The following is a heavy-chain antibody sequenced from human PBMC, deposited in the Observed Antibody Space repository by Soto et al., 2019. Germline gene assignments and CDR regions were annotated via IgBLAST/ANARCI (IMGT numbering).Heavy chain of an antibody. V-gene: IGHV3-23*01. CDR3: AKPSPVMITFGGVIADDY. D-gene: IGHD3-16*02. Sequence: PGGSLRLSCAASGFTFSSYAMSWVRQAPGKGLEWVSAISGSGGSTYYADSVKGRFTISRDNSKNTLYLQMNSLRAEDTAVYYCAKPSPVMITFGGVIADDYWGQGTLVTVSS. CDR2: ISGSGGST. J-gene: IGHJ4*02. CDR1: GFTFSSYA.